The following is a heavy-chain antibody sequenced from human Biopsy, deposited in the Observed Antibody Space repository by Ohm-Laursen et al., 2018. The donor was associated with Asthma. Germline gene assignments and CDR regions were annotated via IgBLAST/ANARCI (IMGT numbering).Heavy chain of an antibody. D-gene: IGHD4-17*01. CDR2: IMTVFKTT. J-gene: IGHJ6*02. V-gene: IGHV1-69*13. CDR3: AREVSTVDYGYYYFAMDV. CDR1: GGTFSNYA. Sequence: SVKVSCKAPGGTFSNYAINWVRQAPGQGLEWMGGIMTVFKTTTYAQKFQGRVTVTADESTSSAYMELSSLTSEDSAIYYCAREVSTVDYGYYYFAMDVWGQGTTVTVSS.